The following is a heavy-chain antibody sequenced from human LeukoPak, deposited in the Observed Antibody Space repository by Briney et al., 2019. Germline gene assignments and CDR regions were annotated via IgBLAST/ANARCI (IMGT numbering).Heavy chain of an antibody. CDR3: AKATYCGGDCYLYGMDV. V-gene: IGHV3-30*18. J-gene: IGHJ6*02. D-gene: IGHD2-21*02. CDR2: ISYDGSNK. CDR1: GFTLSSYG. Sequence: GGSLRLSCAASGFTLSSYGMHWVRQAPGKGLGWVAVISYDGSNKYYADSVKGRFTISRDNSKNTLYLQMNSLRAEDTAVYYCAKATYCGGDCYLYGMDVWGQGTTVTVSS.